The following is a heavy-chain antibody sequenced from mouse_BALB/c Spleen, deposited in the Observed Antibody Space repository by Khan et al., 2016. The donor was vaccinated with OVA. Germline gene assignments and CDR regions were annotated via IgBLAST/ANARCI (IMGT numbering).Heavy chain of an antibody. V-gene: IGHV1-4*01. CDR2: INPSNGYT. CDR1: GYTFTSYT. Sequence: QMQLEESGAELARPGASVKMSCKASGYTFTSYTIHWIKLRPGQGLEWIGYINPSNGYTNYNQKFKDKATLTADKSSTTAYMQLSSLTSDDSAVYNCVRDGAYYMNDGWFAYWGQGTLVTVSA. J-gene: IGHJ3*01. CDR3: VRDGAYYMNDGWFAY. D-gene: IGHD2-14*01.